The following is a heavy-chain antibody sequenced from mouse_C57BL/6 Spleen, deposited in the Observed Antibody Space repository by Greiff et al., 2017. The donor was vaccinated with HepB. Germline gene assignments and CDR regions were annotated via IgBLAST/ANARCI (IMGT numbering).Heavy chain of an antibody. D-gene: IGHD1-1*01. CDR1: GYTFTDYN. V-gene: IGHV1-22*01. Sequence: EVQLQQSGPELVKPGASVKMSCKASGYTFTDYNMHWVKQSHGKSLEWIGYINPNNGGTSYNQKFKGKATLTVNKSSSTAYMELRSLTSEDSAVYDCARRGNYYGSSSSWFAYWGQGTLVTVSA. J-gene: IGHJ3*01. CDR2: INPNNGGT. CDR3: ARRGNYYGSSSSWFAY.